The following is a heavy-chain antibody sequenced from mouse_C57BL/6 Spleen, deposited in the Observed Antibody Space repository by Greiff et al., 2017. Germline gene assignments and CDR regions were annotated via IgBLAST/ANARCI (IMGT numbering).Heavy chain of an antibody. Sequence: QVQLQQSGPELVKPGASVKISCKASGYAFSSSWMNWVKQRPGKGLEWIGRIYPGDGDTNYNGKFKGKATLTADKSSSTAYMQLSSLTSEDSAVYFCASPLITTVVAPYAMDYWGQGTSGTVSS. J-gene: IGHJ4*01. CDR1: GYAFSSSW. V-gene: IGHV1-82*01. CDR2: IYPGDGDT. CDR3: ASPLITTVVAPYAMDY. D-gene: IGHD1-1*01.